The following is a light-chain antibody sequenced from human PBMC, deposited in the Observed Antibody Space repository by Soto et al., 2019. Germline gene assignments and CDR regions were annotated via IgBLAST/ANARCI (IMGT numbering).Light chain of an antibody. Sequence: DIVLTQSPDFLGVSLGARATINCRSSQSLFSIPTKLNLLSWVQKKPGQPPRPLIYSASVRQPGVPGRFSGSGSGTNFTLTIDNLQPEDVAEDYCQQHFSLIVTFGGGTKVDI. V-gene: IGKV4-1*01. J-gene: IGKJ4*01. CDR3: QQHFSLIVT. CDR2: SAS. CDR1: QSLFSIPTKLNL.